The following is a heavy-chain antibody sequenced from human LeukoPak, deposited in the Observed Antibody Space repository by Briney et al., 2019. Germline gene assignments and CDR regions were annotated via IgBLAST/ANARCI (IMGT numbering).Heavy chain of an antibody. D-gene: IGHD4-17*01. V-gene: IGHV3-23*01. CDR1: GFIVSNNY. J-gene: IGHJ6*02. CDR3: ARDTDGDYYYYYGMDV. Sequence: GGSLRLSCAASGFIVSNNYMSWVRQAPGKGLEWVSTMSGSGGSAYYADSVKGRFTISRDNSKNTLFLQMNSLRAEDTAVYYCARDTDGDYYYYYGMDVWGQGTTVTVSS. CDR2: MSGSGGSA.